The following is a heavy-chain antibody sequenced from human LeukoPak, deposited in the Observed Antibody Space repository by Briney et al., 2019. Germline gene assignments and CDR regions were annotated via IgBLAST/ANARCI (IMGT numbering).Heavy chain of an antibody. J-gene: IGHJ4*02. CDR3: ARYSPGGGSFDY. CDR1: GYTFTSYD. CDR2: MNPNSGNT. D-gene: IGHD3-16*01. V-gene: IGHV1-8*01. Sequence: ASVKVSGKASGYTFTSYDINWVRQATGQGLEWMGWMNPNSGNTGYAQKFQGRVTMTRNTSISTAYMELSSLRSEDTAVYYCARYSPGGGSFDYWGQGTLVTVSS.